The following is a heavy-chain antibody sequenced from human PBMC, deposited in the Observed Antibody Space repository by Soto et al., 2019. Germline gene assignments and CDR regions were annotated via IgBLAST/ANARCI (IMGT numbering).Heavy chain of an antibody. CDR1: GYTLTSYY. CDR3: ASGPPTYGTIFGVVTQRANYYYYYGMDV. J-gene: IGHJ6*02. V-gene: IGHV1-46*01. CDR2: INPSGGST. D-gene: IGHD3-3*01. Sequence: GASVKVSCKASGYTLTSYYMHRVRQAPGQGLEWMGIINPSGGSTSYAQKFQGRVTMTRDTSTSTVYMELSSLRSEDTAVYYCASGPPTYGTIFGVVTQRANYYYYYGMDVWGQGTTVTVSS.